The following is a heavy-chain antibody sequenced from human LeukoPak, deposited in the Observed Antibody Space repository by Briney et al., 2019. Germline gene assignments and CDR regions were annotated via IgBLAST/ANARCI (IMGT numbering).Heavy chain of an antibody. V-gene: IGHV3-15*01. Sequence: GGSLRLSCAASGFTFNNAWMSWVRQAPGKGLEWVGRIKSQSDGGTTDYAAPVKGRFTISRDDSRNTLYLQMNSLKTEDTAVYYCTTDSDGDGGELFDYWGQGTLVTVSS. CDR2: IKSQSDGGTT. J-gene: IGHJ4*02. D-gene: IGHD4-17*01. CDR1: GFTFNNAW. CDR3: TTDSDGDGGELFDY.